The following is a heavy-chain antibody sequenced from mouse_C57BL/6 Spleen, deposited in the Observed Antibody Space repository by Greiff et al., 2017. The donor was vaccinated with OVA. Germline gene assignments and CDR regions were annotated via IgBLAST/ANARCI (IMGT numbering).Heavy chain of an antibody. D-gene: IGHD2-4*01. J-gene: IGHJ2*01. CDR1: GYTFTDYY. Sequence: EVQLQQSGPELVKPGASVKISCKASGYTFTDYYMNWVKQSPGQSLEWIGDINPNNGGTSYNQKFKGKATLTVDKSSSTAYMELRSLTSEDSAVYYSARSDDYDDYWGQGTTLTVSS. CDR2: INPNNGGT. CDR3: ARSDDYDDY. V-gene: IGHV1-26*01.